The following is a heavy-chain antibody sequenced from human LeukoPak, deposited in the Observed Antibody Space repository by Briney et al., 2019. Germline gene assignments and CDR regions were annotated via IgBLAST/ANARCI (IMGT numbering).Heavy chain of an antibody. J-gene: IGHJ6*03. V-gene: IGHV1-69*01. D-gene: IGHD2-2*01. CDR3: ARGQTPDCSSTSCYSFRWLNYYYYYMDV. CDR2: IIPIFGTA. CDR1: GGTFSSYA. Sequence: SVKVSCKASGGTFSSYAISLVRQAPGQGLEWMGGIIPIFGTANYAQKFQGRVTITADESTSTAYMELSSLRSEDTAVYYCARGQTPDCSSTSCYSFRWLNYYYYYMDVWGKGTTVSVSS.